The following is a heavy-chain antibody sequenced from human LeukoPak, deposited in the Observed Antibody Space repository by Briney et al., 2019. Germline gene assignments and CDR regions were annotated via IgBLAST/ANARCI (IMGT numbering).Heavy chain of an antibody. D-gene: IGHD6-13*01. CDR1: GGTFSSYA. CDR3: ARGSSPHYYYYYYTDV. V-gene: IGHV1-69*05. Sequence: SVKVSCKASGGTFSSYAISWVRQAPGQGLEWMGGIIPIFGTANYAQKFQGRVTITTDESTSTAYMELSSLRSEDTAVYYCARGSSPHYYYYYYTDVWGKGTTVTVSS. J-gene: IGHJ6*03. CDR2: IIPIFGTA.